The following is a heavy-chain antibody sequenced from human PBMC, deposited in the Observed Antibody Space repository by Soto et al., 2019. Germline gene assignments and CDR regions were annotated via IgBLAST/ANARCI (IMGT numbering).Heavy chain of an antibody. CDR1: GGSINYSY. CDR3: SRVNYRDYYYGMEV. V-gene: IGHV4-59*12. J-gene: IGHJ6*01. Sequence: SETLSLTCTVSGGSINYSYWTLIRQPPGKGLECIWYISYTGSANYNASLKSRLTISVDTSKNQFSLKLSSVTAADTALHYCSRVNYRDYYYGMEVWGQGTTVTVSS. CDR2: ISYTGSA. D-gene: IGHD1-7*01.